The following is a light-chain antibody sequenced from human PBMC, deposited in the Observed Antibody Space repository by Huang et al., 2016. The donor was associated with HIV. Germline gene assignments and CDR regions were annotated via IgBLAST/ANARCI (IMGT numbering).Light chain of an antibody. V-gene: IGKV2-24*01. CDR2: EVS. Sequence: EIVMTQRPHSLPVALGQVASISCRSSQTLVHGDGTTYLSWLHQRPGQPPRLLIYEVSNLFSGVPGRISGSGAGTDFTLTISRVQPEDVGFYFCAQATQFPFTFGQGTKLEI. CDR3: AQATQFPFT. J-gene: IGKJ2*01. CDR1: QTLVHGDGTTY.